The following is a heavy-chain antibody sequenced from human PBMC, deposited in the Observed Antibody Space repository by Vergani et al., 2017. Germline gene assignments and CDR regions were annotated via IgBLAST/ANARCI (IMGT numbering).Heavy chain of an antibody. D-gene: IGHD3-10*01. J-gene: IGHJ6*02. Sequence: QVQLVESGGGVVQPGRSLRLSCAASGFTFSSYGMHWVRQAPGKGLEWVAVISYDGSNKYYADSVKGRFTISGDNSKNTLYLQMNSLRAEDTAVYYCAKDVKYNWFGELSPYYYYGMDVWGQGTTVTVSS. V-gene: IGHV3-30*18. CDR1: GFTFSSYG. CDR3: AKDVKYNWFGELSPYYYYGMDV. CDR2: ISYDGSNK.